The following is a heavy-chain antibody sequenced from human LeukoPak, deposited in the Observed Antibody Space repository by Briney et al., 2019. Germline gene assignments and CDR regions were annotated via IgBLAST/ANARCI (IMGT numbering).Heavy chain of an antibody. Sequence: SVKVSCKASGGTFSSYAISWVRQAPGQGLEWMGGIIPIFGTANYAQKFQGRVTITADESTSSAYMELSSLRSEDTAVYYCARDFYGSGSYLYWFDPWGQGTLVTVSS. V-gene: IGHV1-69*13. D-gene: IGHD3-10*01. CDR3: ARDFYGSGSYLYWFDP. CDR1: GGTFSSYA. CDR2: IIPIFGTA. J-gene: IGHJ5*02.